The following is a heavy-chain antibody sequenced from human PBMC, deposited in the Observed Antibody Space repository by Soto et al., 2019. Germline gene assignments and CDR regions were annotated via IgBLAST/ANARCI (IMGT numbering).Heavy chain of an antibody. J-gene: IGHJ4*02. CDR2: ISSSSSYI. CDR1: GFTFSSYS. D-gene: IGHD3-3*01. CDR3: ARDFWSGFRGEENIDY. Sequence: GGSLRLSCAASGFTFSSYSMNWVRQAPGKGLEWVSSISSSSSYIYYAGSVKGRFTISRDNAKNSLYLQMNSLRAEDTVVYYCARDFWSGFRGEENIDYWGQGTLVTVSS. V-gene: IGHV3-21*01.